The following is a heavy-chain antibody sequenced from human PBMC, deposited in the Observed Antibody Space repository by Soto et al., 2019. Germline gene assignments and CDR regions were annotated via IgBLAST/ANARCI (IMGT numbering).Heavy chain of an antibody. Sequence: ASVKVSCKASGYTFTNFGISWVRQAPGQGLEWMGWFSAYNGNTNYAQKFQGRVIMTTDTSTSTAYMEVRSLRFDDTAVYYCARGGNPIDYWGQRTLVTVSS. CDR2: FSAYNGNT. D-gene: IGHD3-10*01. CDR3: ARGGNPIDY. CDR1: GYTFTNFG. J-gene: IGHJ4*02. V-gene: IGHV1-18*01.